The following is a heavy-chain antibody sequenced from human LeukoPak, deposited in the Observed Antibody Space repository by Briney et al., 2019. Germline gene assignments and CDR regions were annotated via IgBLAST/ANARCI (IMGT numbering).Heavy chain of an antibody. CDR1: GFTFRDHY. CDR2: CSNKANAYTT. CDR3: VSEGLGYYYRMDV. V-gene: IGHV3-72*01. J-gene: IGHJ6*02. D-gene: IGHD6-13*01. Sequence: GGSLRLSCAASGFTFRDHYMDWVRQAPGKGLEWVGRCSNKANAYTTDYAASVKGRFIISRDDSKNSLYLQMNSLKTEDTAVYYCVSEGLGYYYRMDVWGQGTTVTVSS.